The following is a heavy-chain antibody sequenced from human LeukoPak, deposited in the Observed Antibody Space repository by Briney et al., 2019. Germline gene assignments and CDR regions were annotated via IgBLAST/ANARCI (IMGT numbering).Heavy chain of an antibody. CDR3: ARQVEQWLVRY. CDR2: INHSRST. Sequence: SETLSLTCAVYGGSFSGYYWTWIRQPPGKGLEWIGEINHSRSTNYNPPLKSRVTISVDTSKNQFSLKLSSVTAADTAVYYCARQVEQWLVRYWGQGTLVTVSS. CDR1: GGSFSGYY. V-gene: IGHV4-34*01. J-gene: IGHJ4*02. D-gene: IGHD6-19*01.